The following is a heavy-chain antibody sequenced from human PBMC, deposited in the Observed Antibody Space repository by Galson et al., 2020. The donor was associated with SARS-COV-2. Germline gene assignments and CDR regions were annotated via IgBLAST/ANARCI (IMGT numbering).Heavy chain of an antibody. V-gene: IGHV3-23*01. CDR1: GFTFSSYA. D-gene: IGHD3-22*01. J-gene: IGHJ4*02. Sequence: GESLKISCAASGFTFSSYAMSWVRQAPGKGLEWVSAIRGSGGSTYYADSVKGRFTISRDNSKNTLYLQMNSLRAEDTAVYYCAKIQGYYDSSGYSLAYWGQGTLVTVSS. CDR3: AKIQGYYDSSGYSLAY. CDR2: IRGSGGST.